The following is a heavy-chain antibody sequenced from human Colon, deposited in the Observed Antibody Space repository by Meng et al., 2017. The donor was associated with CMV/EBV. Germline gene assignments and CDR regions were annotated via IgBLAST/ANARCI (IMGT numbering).Heavy chain of an antibody. D-gene: IGHD1-26*01. V-gene: IGHV3-72*01. Sequence: GGSLRLSCVGSEFIFSDHYIDWVRQAPGKGLEWGGRTRKKTSSDRTEYAASVKDRFTISPDDSQNSLYLPMNSLKTEDTAVYYCTKGYSGVYIYAFDVWGQGTMVTVSS. CDR2: TRKKTSSDRT. CDR3: TKGYSGVYIYAFDV. CDR1: EFIFSDHY. J-gene: IGHJ3*01.